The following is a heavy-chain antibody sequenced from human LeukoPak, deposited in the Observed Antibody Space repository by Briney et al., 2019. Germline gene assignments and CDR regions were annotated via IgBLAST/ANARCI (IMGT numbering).Heavy chain of an antibody. J-gene: IGHJ3*02. D-gene: IGHD3-16*01. CDR3: ARERFRGGEGAFDI. CDR2: ISYDGSNK. CDR1: GFTFSSDS. Sequence: GGSLRLSCTGSGFTFSSDSMSWVRQAPGKGLEWVAVISYDGSNKYYADSVKGRFTISRDNSKNTLYLQMNSLRAEDTAVYYCARERFRGGEGAFDIWGQGTMVTVSS. V-gene: IGHV3-30*03.